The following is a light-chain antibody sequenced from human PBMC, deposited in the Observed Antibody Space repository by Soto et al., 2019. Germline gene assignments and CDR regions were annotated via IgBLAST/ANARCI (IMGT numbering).Light chain of an antibody. J-gene: IGLJ3*02. CDR2: EVS. CDR1: SSDVGGYNY. CDR3: ISYTSSSTWV. Sequence: QSALTQPASVSGSPGQSNTISCTGTSSDVGGYNYVSWYQQHPGTAPKLMIYEVSNRPSGVSDRFSGSRSGNTASLTISGLQAEDESDYYCISYTSSSTWVFGGGTKVTVL. V-gene: IGLV2-14*01.